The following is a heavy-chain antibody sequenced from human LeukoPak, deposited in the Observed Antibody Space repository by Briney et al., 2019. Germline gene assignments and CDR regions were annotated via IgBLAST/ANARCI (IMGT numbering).Heavy chain of an antibody. V-gene: IGHV1-18*04. CDR2: ISAYNGNT. J-gene: IGHJ2*01. D-gene: IGHD3-10*01. CDR1: GYTFTGYY. Sequence: ASVKVSCKASGYTFTGYYMHWVRQAPGQGLEWMGWISAYNGNTNYAQKLQGRATMTTDTSTSTAYMELRSLRSDDTAVYYCARYGGSGSYYRWYFDLWGRGTLVTVSS. CDR3: ARYGGSGSYYRWYFDL.